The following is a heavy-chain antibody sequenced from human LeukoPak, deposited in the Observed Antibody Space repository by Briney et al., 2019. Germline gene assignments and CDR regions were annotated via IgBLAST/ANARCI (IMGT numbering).Heavy chain of an antibody. D-gene: IGHD6-6*01. CDR3: ASIEYSSSYNNY. V-gene: IGHV4-39*07. CDR1: GGSISSSSYY. J-gene: IGHJ4*02. CDR2: VYYSGST. Sequence: SETLSLTCTVSGGSISSSSYYWGWIRQPPGKGLEWIGSVYYSGSTYYNPSLKSRVTISVDTSKNQFSLKLSSVTAADTAVYYRASIEYSSSYNNYWGQGTLVTVSS.